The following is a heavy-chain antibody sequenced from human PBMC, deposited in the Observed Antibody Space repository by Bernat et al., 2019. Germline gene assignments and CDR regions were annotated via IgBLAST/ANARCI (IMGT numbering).Heavy chain of an antibody. J-gene: IGHJ4*02. V-gene: IGHV3-48*01. CDR2: ISSTSSTK. Sequence: EVQLVESGGGLVQPGGSLRLSCVASGFTFSNHNLNWVRQAPGKGLEWVSYISSTSSTKYYADSVKGRFTISRDNAKESLYLQMNSLRAEDTAVYYCARVGDTTRSFIPLDYWGQGTLVTV. CDR1: GFTFSNHN. CDR3: ARVGDTTRSFIPLDY. D-gene: IGHD3-9*01.